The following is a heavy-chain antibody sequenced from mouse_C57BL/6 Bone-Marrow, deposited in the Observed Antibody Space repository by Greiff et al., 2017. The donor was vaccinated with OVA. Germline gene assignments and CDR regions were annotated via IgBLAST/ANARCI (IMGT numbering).Heavy chain of an antibody. J-gene: IGHJ3*01. D-gene: IGHD2-4*01. CDR1: GYTFTDYY. CDR2: INPYNGGT. CDR3: ARENDYDGFAY. Sequence: EVQLQQSGPVLVKPGASVKMSCKASGYTFTDYYMNWVKQSHGKSLEWIGVINPYNGGTSYNQKFKGKATLTVDKSSSTAYMELNSLTSEDSAVYYCARENDYDGFAYWGQGTLVTVSA. V-gene: IGHV1-19*01.